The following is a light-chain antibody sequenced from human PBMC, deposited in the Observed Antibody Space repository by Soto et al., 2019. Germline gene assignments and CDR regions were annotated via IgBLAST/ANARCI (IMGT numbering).Light chain of an antibody. V-gene: IGKV3-20*01. CDR3: HQYGGSPWT. CDR2: GAS. J-gene: IGKJ1*01. Sequence: EIVMTQSPATLSVSPGQRASLSCRASQSVSTTVAWYHQKPGQAPRLLIYGASNRATGIPDRFGGSGSGTDFTLTISRLEPEDFAVYYCHQYGGSPWTFGQGTKGDIK. CDR1: QSVSTT.